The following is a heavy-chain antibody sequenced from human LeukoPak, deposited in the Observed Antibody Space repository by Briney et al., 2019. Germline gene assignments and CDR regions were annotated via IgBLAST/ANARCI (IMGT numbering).Heavy chain of an antibody. CDR3: ARHPGDQVWWLPRASLNAYAFDI. V-gene: IGHV4-39*01. D-gene: IGHD5-12*01. J-gene: IGHJ3*02. CDR2: IYYSGST. Sequence: PSETLSLTCTVSGGSISSSSYYWGWIRQPPGKGLEWIGSIYYSGSTYYNPSLKSRVTISVDTSKNQFSLRLSSVTAADTAVYYCARHPGDQVWWLPRASLNAYAFDIWGQGTMVTVSS. CDR1: GGSISSSSYY.